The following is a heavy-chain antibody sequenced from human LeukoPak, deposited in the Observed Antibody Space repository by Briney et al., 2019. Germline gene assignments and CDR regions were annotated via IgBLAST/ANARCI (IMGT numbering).Heavy chain of an antibody. CDR1: GFTFSSYE. CDR2: ISSSGSTI. D-gene: IGHD1-1*01. V-gene: IGHV3-48*03. Sequence: GGSLRLSCAASGFTFSSYEMNWVRQAPGKGLEWVSYISSSGSTIYYADSVKGRFTISRDNAKNSLYLQMNSLRAEDTAVYYCARGSGRHSFYYFDYWGQGTLVTVSS. J-gene: IGHJ4*02. CDR3: ARGSGRHSFYYFDY.